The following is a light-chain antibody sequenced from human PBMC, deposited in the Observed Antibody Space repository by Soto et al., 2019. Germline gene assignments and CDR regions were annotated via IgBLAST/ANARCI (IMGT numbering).Light chain of an antibody. CDR1: SSDVGAYNS. V-gene: IGLV2-14*01. J-gene: IGLJ1*01. CDR3: SSYTSSSTLV. Sequence: QSSLTQPASVSGSPGQGITISWTGTSSDVGAYNSVSWYQQHPGKAPKLLIYDVSNRPSGVSNRFSGSRSGNTASLTISGLQAEDESDYYCSSYTSSSTLVFGTGTKVTVL. CDR2: DVS.